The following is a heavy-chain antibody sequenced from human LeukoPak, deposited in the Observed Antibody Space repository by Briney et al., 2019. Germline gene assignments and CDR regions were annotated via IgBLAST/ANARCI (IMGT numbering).Heavy chain of an antibody. J-gene: IGHJ6*03. CDR3: ARVPYCSGGSCYLGGYYYYYMDV. CDR1: GGTFSSYA. V-gene: IGHV1-69*05. CDR2: IIPIFGTA. D-gene: IGHD2-15*01. Sequence: SVKVSCKASGGTFSSYAISWVRHAPGQGLEWMGGIIPIFGTANYAQKFQGRVTITTDESTSTAYMELSSLRSEDTAVYYCARVPYCSGGSCYLGGYYYYYMDVWGKGTTVTVSS.